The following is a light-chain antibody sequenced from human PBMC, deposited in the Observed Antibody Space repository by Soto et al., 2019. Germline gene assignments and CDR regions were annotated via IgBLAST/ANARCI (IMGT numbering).Light chain of an antibody. V-gene: IGKV1-5*01. CDR2: EAS. Sequence: DIQMTQSPSTLSASVGARVTITCRASQSIGRFLAWDQHQPGKAPKLWIYEASTLESGVLSRVSGTGSGTEFTLTISSLQPDDFATYYCQQYNSYSPTFGQGTRLEIK. J-gene: IGKJ5*01. CDR1: QSIGRF. CDR3: QQYNSYSPT.